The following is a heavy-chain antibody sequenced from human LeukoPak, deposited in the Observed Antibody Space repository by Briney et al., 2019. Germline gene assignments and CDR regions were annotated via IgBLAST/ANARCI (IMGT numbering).Heavy chain of an antibody. CDR2: ISGGGGST. CDR3: AKGTGYYVYFFDY. V-gene: IGHV3-23*01. J-gene: IGHJ4*02. D-gene: IGHD3/OR15-3a*01. Sequence: GGSLRLYCAASGFTFSTYGMRWVRQAPGKGLEWVSGISGGGGSTYYADSVKGRFTISRDNSKNTLYLQMNSLRAEDTAVYYCAKGTGYYVYFFDYWGQGTLVTVSS. CDR1: GFTFSTYG.